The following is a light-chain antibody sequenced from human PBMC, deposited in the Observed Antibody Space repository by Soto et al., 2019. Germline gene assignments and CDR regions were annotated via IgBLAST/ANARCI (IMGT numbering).Light chain of an antibody. CDR2: TTS. Sequence: DIQMTQSPSSLSASVGDRVTITCRASQSISNFLNWYQQKPGKAPKLLIHTTSSLQSGVPSRFSASRTGTDFTLTISSLQPDDVATYYCQQSYSTPQTFGGGTKVEI. V-gene: IGKV1-39*01. CDR1: QSISNF. J-gene: IGKJ4*01. CDR3: QQSYSTPQT.